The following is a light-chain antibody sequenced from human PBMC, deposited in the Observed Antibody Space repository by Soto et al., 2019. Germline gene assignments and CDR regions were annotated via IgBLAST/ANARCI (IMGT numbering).Light chain of an antibody. CDR1: SSDVGGYNY. Sequence: QSALTQPPSASGSPGQSLTISCTGTSSDVGGYNYVSWYQQHPGKAPKLMIYEVTKRPSGVPDRFSGSKSGNTASLTVSGLQAEDEADYYCSSYAGSKTLFGGGPKLTVL. V-gene: IGLV2-8*01. J-gene: IGLJ2*01. CDR3: SSYAGSKTL. CDR2: EVT.